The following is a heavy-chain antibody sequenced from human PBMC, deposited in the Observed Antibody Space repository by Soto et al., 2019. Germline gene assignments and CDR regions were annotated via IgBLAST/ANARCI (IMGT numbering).Heavy chain of an antibody. CDR3: ARDSRDGYGFGFDY. J-gene: IGHJ4*02. V-gene: IGHV1-18*04. CDR2: ISAYNGNT. Sequence: GASLKVSCKASGYTFTSYSISWVRQAPGQGLEWMGWISAYNGNTNYAQKLQGRVTMTTDTSTSTAYMELRSLRSDDTAVYYCARDSRDGYGFGFDYWGQGTLVTVSS. CDR1: GYTFTSYS. D-gene: IGHD5-12*01.